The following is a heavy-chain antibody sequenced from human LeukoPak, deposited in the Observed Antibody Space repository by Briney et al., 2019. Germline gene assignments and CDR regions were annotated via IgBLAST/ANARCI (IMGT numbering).Heavy chain of an antibody. Sequence: SQTLSLTCAISGDSVSSNSAAWNWNRQSPSRGLEWLGRTYYRSKWYNDYAVSVKSRITINPDTSKNQFSLQLNSVTPEDTAVYYCAREVQDLPLWFGELWGLSAFDIWGQGTMVTVSS. J-gene: IGHJ3*02. CDR3: AREVQDLPLWFGELWGLSAFDI. D-gene: IGHD3-10*01. V-gene: IGHV6-1*01. CDR1: GDSVSSNSAA. CDR2: TYYRSKWYN.